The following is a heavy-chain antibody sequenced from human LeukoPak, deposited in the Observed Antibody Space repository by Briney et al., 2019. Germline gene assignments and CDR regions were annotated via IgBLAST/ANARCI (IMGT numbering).Heavy chain of an antibody. CDR2: ISGSGGNT. CDR1: GFTFSSYA. CDR3: ASNTGDYASDY. V-gene: IGHV3-23*01. J-gene: IGHJ4*02. Sequence: GGSLRLSCAASGFTFSSYAMSWVRQAPGKGLEWVSGISGSGGNTYYADSVKGRFTIFRDNSKNTLFLQMNSLRAEDTAVYYCASNTGDYASDYWGQGTLVTVSS. D-gene: IGHD4-17*01.